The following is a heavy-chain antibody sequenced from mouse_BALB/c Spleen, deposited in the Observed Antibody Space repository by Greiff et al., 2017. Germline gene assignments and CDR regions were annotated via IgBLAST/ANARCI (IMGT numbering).Heavy chain of an antibody. D-gene: IGHD1-1*01. CDR3: ARSGLVVHYFDY. J-gene: IGHJ2*01. Sequence: QVQLKQSGAELARPGASVKLSCKASGYTFTSYWMQWVKQRPGQGLEWIGAIYPGDGDTRYTQKFKGKATLTADKSSSTAYMQLSSLASEDSAVYYCARSGLVVHYFDYWGQGTTLTVSS. V-gene: IGHV1-87*01. CDR1: GYTFTSYW. CDR2: IYPGDGDT.